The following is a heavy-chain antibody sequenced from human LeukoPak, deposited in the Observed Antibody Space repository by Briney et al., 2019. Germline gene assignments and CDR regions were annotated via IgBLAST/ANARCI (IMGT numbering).Heavy chain of an antibody. CDR3: ARVSADDYYYYYYYMDV. J-gene: IGHJ6*03. V-gene: IGHV1-18*01. CDR1: GYTFTSYG. D-gene: IGHD1-1*01. Sequence: ASVKVSCKASGYTFTSYGISWVRQAPGQGLEWVGWISAYNGNTNYAQKLQGRVTMTTDTSTSTAYMELRSLRSDDTAVYYCARVSADDYYYYYYYMDVWGKGTTVTVSS. CDR2: ISAYNGNT.